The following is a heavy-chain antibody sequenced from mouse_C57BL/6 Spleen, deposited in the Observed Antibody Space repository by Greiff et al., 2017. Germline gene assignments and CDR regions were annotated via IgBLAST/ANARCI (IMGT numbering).Heavy chain of an antibody. CDR2: INYDGSST. CDR3: ARGGNYGFAD. V-gene: IGHV5-16*01. Sequence: EVKLVESEGGLVQPGSSMKLSCTASGFTFSDYYMAWVRQVPEKGLEWVANINYDGSSTYYLDSLKSRFIISRDNAKNILYLQMSSLKAEDTATYYCARGGNYGFADWGQGTLVTVSA. J-gene: IGHJ3*01. D-gene: IGHD2-1*01. CDR1: GFTFSDYY.